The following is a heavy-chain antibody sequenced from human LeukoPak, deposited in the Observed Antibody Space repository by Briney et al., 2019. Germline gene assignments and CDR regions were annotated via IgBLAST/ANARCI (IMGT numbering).Heavy chain of an antibody. CDR3: ARGAWLALDY. CDR1: GGSISSGDYY. V-gene: IGHV4-30-4*01. CDR2: IYYSGST. J-gene: IGHJ4*02. D-gene: IGHD3-9*01. Sequence: SETLSLTCTVSGGSISSGDYYWSWIRQPPGKGLEWIGYIYYSGSTYYNPSLKNRVTISVDTSKNQFSLKLSSVTAADTAVYYCARGAWLALDYWGQGTLVTVSS.